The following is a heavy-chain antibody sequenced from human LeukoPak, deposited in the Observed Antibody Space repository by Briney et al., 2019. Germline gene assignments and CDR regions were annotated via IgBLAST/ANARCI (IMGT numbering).Heavy chain of an antibody. J-gene: IGHJ5*02. Sequence: ASVKVSCKASGYTFTSYGISWVRQAPGQGLEWMGWISAYNGNTNYAQKLQGRVTMTTDTSTSTAYMELRSLRSGDTAVYYCARDIVLMVYGGNWFDPWGQGTLVTVSS. CDR2: ISAYNGNT. D-gene: IGHD2-8*01. V-gene: IGHV1-18*01. CDR3: ARDIVLMVYGGNWFDP. CDR1: GYTFTSYG.